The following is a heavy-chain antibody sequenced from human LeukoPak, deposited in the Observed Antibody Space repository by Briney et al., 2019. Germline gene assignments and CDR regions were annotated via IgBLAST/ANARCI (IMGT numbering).Heavy chain of an antibody. J-gene: IGHJ5*02. CDR3: ARVKGAPRNWFDP. V-gene: IGHV3-48*01. Sequence: PGGSLRLSCAASGFTFSSYSMNWVRQAPGKGLEWVSYISSSSSTIYYADSVKGRFTISRDNAKNSLYLQMNSLRAEDTAVYYCARVKGAPRNWFDPWGKGTLVTVSS. CDR2: ISSSSSTI. CDR1: GFTFSSYS. D-gene: IGHD1-26*01.